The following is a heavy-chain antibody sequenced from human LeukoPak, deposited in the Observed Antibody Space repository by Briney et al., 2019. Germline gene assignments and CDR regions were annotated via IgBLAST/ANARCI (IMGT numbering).Heavy chain of an antibody. J-gene: IGHJ6*02. CDR3: VLRYFESGMDV. D-gene: IGHD3-9*01. Sequence: SETLSLTCTVSGGSISSYYWSWIRQPAGKGLEWIGRIYTSGSTNYNPSLKSRVTMSVDTSKNQFSLKLSSVTAADTAVYYCVLRYFESGMDVWGQGTTVTVSS. CDR1: GGSISSYY. V-gene: IGHV4-4*07. CDR2: IYTSGST.